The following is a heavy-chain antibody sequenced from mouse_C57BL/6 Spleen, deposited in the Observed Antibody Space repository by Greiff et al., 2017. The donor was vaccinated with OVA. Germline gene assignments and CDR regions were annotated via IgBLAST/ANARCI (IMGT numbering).Heavy chain of an antibody. V-gene: IGHV5-16*01. CDR2: INYDVSST. J-gene: IGHJ1*03. Sequence: EVHLVESEGGLVQPGSSMKLSCTASGFTFSDYYMAWVRQVPEKGLEWVVNINYDVSSTYYLDSLQSRFIISIDTAKNILYLQKSRLKSEDTATYYCARGGYDGSSTWYFDVWGTGTTVTVSA. D-gene: IGHD1-1*01. CDR3: ARGGYDGSSTWYFDV. CDR1: GFTFSDYY.